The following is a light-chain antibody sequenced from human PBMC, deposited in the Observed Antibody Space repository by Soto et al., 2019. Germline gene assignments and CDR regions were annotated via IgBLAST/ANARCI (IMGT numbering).Light chain of an antibody. Sequence: QSVLTQPPSVSGAPGQRVSISCTGSRSNIGAGNDVHWYQHLPGTAPKLLIYGTTNRPSGVPERFSGSRSGTSASLAITGLQAGDGADYYCQSYDKRLSVFGGGTKLTVL. J-gene: IGLJ2*01. CDR1: RSNIGAGND. CDR3: QSYDKRLSV. CDR2: GTT. V-gene: IGLV1-40*01.